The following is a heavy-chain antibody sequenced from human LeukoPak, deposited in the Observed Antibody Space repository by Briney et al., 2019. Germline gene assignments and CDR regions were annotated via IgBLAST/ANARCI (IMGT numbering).Heavy chain of an antibody. V-gene: IGHV1-2*02. J-gene: IGHJ3*02. CDR1: GYTFTGYY. Sequence: ASVKVSCKASGYTFTGYYMHWVRQAPGQGLEWMGWINPNSGGTNYAQKFQGRVTMTRDTSISTAYMELSRLRSDDTAVYYCARDSVDIVATEAFAFDIWGQGTMVTVSS. CDR3: ARDSVDIVATEAFAFDI. D-gene: IGHD5-12*01. CDR2: INPNSGGT.